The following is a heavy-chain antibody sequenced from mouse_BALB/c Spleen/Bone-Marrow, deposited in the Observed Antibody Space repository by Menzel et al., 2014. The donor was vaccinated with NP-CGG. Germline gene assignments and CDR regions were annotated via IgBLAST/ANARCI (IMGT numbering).Heavy chain of an antibody. CDR2: INPDSSTI. D-gene: IGHD1-1*01. J-gene: IGHJ1*01. V-gene: IGHV4-1*02. CDR1: RFDFSRYW. CDR3: ARLNYYGNLFV. Sequence: EVKLVESGGGLVQPGGSLKLSCAASRFDFSRYWMSWVRQAPGKGLEWIGEINPDSSTINYTPSLKDKFIISRDNAKNTLYLQMSKVRSEDTALYYCARLNYYGNLFVWGAGTPVTVSP.